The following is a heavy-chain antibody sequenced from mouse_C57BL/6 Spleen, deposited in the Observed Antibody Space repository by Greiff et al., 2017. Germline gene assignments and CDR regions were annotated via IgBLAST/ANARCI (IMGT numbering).Heavy chain of an antibody. CDR2: IDPSDSYN. CDR3: ARGDYGYDGGFAY. V-gene: IGHV1-69*01. D-gene: IGHD2-2*01. CDR1: GYTFTSYW. Sequence: VQLQQPGAELVMPGASVKLSCKASGYTFTSYWMHWVKQRPGQGLEWIGEIDPSDSYNNYNQKFKGKSTLTVDKSSSTAYMQLSSLTSEDSAVYYCARGDYGYDGGFAYWGQGTLVTVSA. J-gene: IGHJ3*01.